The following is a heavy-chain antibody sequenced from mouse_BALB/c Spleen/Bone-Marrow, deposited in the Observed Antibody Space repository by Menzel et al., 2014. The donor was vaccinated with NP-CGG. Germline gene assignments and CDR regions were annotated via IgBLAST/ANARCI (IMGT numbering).Heavy chain of an antibody. J-gene: IGHJ2*01. CDR1: GYTFTDYP. CDR2: ISVYSGNT. CDR3: ARGFLGYFDY. V-gene: IGHV1S137*01. Sequence: VKLMESGPELVRPGVSVKISCKGSGYTFTDYPMHWVKQSHAKSLEWIGVISVYSGNTNYNQNFKGKATMTVDKSSSTVYMELARLTSEDSAIYHCARGFLGYFDYWGQGTTLTVSS.